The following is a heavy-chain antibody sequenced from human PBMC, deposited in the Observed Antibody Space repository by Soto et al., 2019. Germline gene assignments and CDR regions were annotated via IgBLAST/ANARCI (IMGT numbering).Heavy chain of an antibody. D-gene: IGHD3-22*01. V-gene: IGHV2-70*01. CDR2: IDWDDDK. CDR1: GFSLSTSGMC. CDR3: ARIRVRGAGYYDSRGYPGFDP. Sequence: SGPTLVNPTQTLTLTCTFSGFSLSTSGMCVSWIRQPPGKALEWLALIDWDDDKYYSTSLKTRLTISKDTSKNQVVLTMTNMDPVDTATYYCARIRVRGAGYYDSRGYPGFDPWGQGTLVTVSS. J-gene: IGHJ5*02.